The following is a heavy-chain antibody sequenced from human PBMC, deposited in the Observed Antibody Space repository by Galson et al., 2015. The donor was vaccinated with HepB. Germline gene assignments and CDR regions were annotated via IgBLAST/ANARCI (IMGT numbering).Heavy chain of an antibody. CDR3: ARATSGYSKIMDV. J-gene: IGHJ6*02. Sequence: SVKVSCKASGYTFTGYYMHWVRQAPGQGLEWMGWINPNSGGTNYAQKFQGWVTMTRDTSISTAYMELSRLRSDDTAVYYCARATSGYSKIMDVWGQGTTVTVSS. CDR1: GYTFTGYY. V-gene: IGHV1-2*04. D-gene: IGHD6-13*01. CDR2: INPNSGGT.